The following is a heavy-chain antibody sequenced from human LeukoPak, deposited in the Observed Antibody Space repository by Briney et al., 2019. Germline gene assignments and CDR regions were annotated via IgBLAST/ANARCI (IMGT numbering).Heavy chain of an antibody. CDR3: ARGVGYYDVVVGYDY. CDR2: ISYDGSNK. J-gene: IGHJ4*02. CDR1: GFTFSSYA. D-gene: IGHD3-22*01. V-gene: IGHV3-30*04. Sequence: PGGSLRLSCAASGFTFSSYAMHWVRQAPGKGLEWVAVISYDGSNKYYADSVKGRFTISRDNSKNTLYVQMNSLRSEDTAVYYCARGVGYYDVVVGYDYWGQGTLVTVSS.